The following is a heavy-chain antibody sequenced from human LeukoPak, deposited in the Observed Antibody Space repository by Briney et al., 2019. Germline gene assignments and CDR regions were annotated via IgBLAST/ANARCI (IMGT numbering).Heavy chain of an antibody. CDR1: GFTFSSYG. D-gene: IGHD5-18*01. J-gene: IGHJ4*02. CDR2: ISGSGGST. V-gene: IGHV3-23*01. Sequence: GGSLRLSCAASGFTFSSYGMSWVRQAPGKGLEWVSAISGSGGSTYYADSVKGRFTISRDNSKNTLYLQMNSLRAEDTAFYYCARDLRTGYTYGYPLDYWGQGTLVTVSS. CDR3: ARDLRTGYTYGYPLDY.